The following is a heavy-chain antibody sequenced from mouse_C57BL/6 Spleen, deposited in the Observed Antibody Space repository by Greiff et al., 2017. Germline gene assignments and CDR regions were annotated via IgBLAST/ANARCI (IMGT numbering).Heavy chain of an antibody. D-gene: IGHD1-1*01. J-gene: IGHJ4*01. V-gene: IGHV3-6*01. CDR1: GYSITSGYY. CDR3: AREREIYYYGPMDY. CDR2: ISYDGST. Sequence: LQESGPGLVKPSQSLSLTCSVTGYSITSGYYWNWIRPFPGNNLEWMGYISYDGSTNYNPSLKNRISITRDTSKNQFFLKLNSVTTEDTATYYCAREREIYYYGPMDYGGQGTSVTVSS.